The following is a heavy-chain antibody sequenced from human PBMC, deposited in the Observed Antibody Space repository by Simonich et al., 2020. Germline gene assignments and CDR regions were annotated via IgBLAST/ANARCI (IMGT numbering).Heavy chain of an antibody. CDR1: GYTFTGYY. V-gene: IGHV1-2*02. D-gene: IGHD1-26*01. CDR3: ARDLRGSYYYYYYMDV. CDR2: INPNSGAT. J-gene: IGHJ6*03. Sequence: QVQLVQSGAEVKKPGASVKVSCKASGYTFTGYYMHWVRQAPGQGLEWMGWINPNSGATNYAQKCQGRGTMTRDTSISTAYMELSRLRSDDTAVYYCARDLRGSYYYYYYMDVWGKGTTVTVSS.